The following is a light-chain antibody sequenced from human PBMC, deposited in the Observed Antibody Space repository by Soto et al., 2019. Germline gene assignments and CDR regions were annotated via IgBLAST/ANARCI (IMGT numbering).Light chain of an antibody. CDR3: CSYAGSGTWV. CDR2: EDN. Sequence: QSALTQSASVSGSPGQSMTISCTGTTSDVGSYKSVSWYQHHPGKVPKVMIYEDNKRPSGVSNRFSGSKSGNTASLTISGLQADDEADYYCCSYAGSGTWVFGGGTKLTVL. V-gene: IGLV2-23*01. J-gene: IGLJ3*02. CDR1: TSDVGSYKS.